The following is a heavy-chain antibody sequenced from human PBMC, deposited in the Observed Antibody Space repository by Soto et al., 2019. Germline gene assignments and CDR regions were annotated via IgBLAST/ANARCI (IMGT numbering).Heavy chain of an antibody. CDR3: ARVFPHYYDSSGYYQPDDAFDI. V-gene: IGHV1-2*02. CDR1: GYTFTGYY. D-gene: IGHD3-22*01. Sequence: GPSVKVSCKASGYTFTGYYMHWVRQAPGQGLEWMGWINPNSGGTNYAQKFQGRVTMTRDTSISTAYMELSRLRSDDTAVYYCARVFPHYYDSSGYYQPDDAFDIWGQGTMVTVSS. J-gene: IGHJ3*02. CDR2: INPNSGGT.